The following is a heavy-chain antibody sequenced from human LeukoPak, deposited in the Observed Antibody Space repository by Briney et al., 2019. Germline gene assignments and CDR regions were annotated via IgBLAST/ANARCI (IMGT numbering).Heavy chain of an antibody. D-gene: IGHD4-17*01. Sequence: ASVKVSCKASGYTFTSYYMHWVRQAPGQGLEWMGWIYPNSGGTNYAQKFQGRVTMTRDTSISTAYMELSRLRSDNTAVYYCARATVLDAFDIWGQGTMVTVSS. V-gene: IGHV1-2*02. CDR1: GYTFTSYY. CDR3: ARATVLDAFDI. CDR2: IYPNSGGT. J-gene: IGHJ3*02.